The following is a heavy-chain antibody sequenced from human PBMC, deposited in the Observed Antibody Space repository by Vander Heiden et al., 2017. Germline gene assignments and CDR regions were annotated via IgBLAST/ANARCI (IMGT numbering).Heavy chain of an antibody. V-gene: IGHV3-30-3*01. J-gene: IGHJ4*02. Sequence: QVQLVQSGGGVVQPGRSLRLSCAASGFTFGTYAMHWVRQAPGKGLEWVAVVSYDGSNKYYADSVKRRFTISRDNSKNTLYLQMNSLTDEDTAVYYCARDFANGEFVVIVAATLDYWGQGTLVTVSS. D-gene: IGHD2-15*01. CDR2: VSYDGSNK. CDR3: ARDFANGEFVVIVAATLDY. CDR1: GFTFGTYA.